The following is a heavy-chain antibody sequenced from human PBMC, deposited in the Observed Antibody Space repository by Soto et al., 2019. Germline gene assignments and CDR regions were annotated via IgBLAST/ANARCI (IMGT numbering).Heavy chain of an antibody. D-gene: IGHD3-10*01. V-gene: IGHV1-2*02. CDR1: GYTFTAYY. CDR3: ARNMDYYYGPGSGNGHGV. J-gene: IGHJ6*02. Sequence: QVQLVQSGAEVKEPGDSVRVSCEASGYTFTAYYIHWVRQAPGQGLEWMGWINPKFGDTTYAQDFQGRFTLTRDMSLRTVYMDLSRLTSDDTAIYYCARNMDYYYGPGSGNGHGVWGQGTTVNVFS. CDR2: INPKFGDT.